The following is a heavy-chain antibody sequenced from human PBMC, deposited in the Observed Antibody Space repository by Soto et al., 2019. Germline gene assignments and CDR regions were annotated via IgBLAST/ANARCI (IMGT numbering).Heavy chain of an antibody. CDR2: IYPGDSDT. CDR1: GYSFTSYW. J-gene: IGHJ3*02. D-gene: IGHD3-22*01. CDR3: ARDHPYYYDSSGYYERPFDI. V-gene: IGHV5-51*01. Sequence: GESLKISCKGSGYSFTSYWIGWVRQMPGKGLEWMGIIYPGDSDTRYSPSFQGQVTISADKSISTAYLQWSSLKASDTAMYYCARDHPYYYDSSGYYERPFDIWGQGTMVTVSS.